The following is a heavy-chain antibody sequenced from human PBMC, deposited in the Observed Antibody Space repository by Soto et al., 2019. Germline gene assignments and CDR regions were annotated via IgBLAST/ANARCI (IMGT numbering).Heavy chain of an antibody. Sequence: QLQLQESGPGLVKPSETLSLTCTVSGGSISSSSYYWGWIRQPPGKGLEWIWSIYYSGSTYYNPSLKSRVTISVDTSKNQFSLKLSSVTAADTAVYYCARHEVDYDFWSGYLNWFDPWGQGTLVTVSS. J-gene: IGHJ5*02. CDR2: IYYSGST. V-gene: IGHV4-39*01. CDR1: GGSISSSSYY. CDR3: ARHEVDYDFWSGYLNWFDP. D-gene: IGHD3-3*01.